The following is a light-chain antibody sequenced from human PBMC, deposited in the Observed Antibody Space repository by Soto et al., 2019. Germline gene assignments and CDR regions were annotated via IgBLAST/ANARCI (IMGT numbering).Light chain of an antibody. CDR1: RSDVGAYNY. Sequence: QSVLTQPASVSGSPGQSIAISCTGTRSDVGAYNYVSWYQQHPGKAPKPMISEVTNRPSGVSDRFSGSESGNTASLTISGLQAEDEADYYCSSFTSRFTFVFGTGTKVTVL. J-gene: IGLJ1*01. CDR3: SSFTSRFTFV. V-gene: IGLV2-14*01. CDR2: EVT.